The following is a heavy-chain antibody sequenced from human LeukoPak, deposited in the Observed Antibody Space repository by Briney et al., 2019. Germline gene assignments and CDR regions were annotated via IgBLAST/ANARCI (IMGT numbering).Heavy chain of an antibody. CDR2: INPSGGST. J-gene: IGHJ4*02. Sequence: ASVKVSCKASGYTFTGYYMLWVRQAPGQGLEWMGIINPSGGSTSYAQKFQGRVTMTRDTSTSAVYMELSSLRSEDTAVYYCARDPSPSGSFRGPFYWGQGTLVTVSS. V-gene: IGHV1-46*01. CDR1: GYTFTGYY. CDR3: ARDPSPSGSFRGPFY. D-gene: IGHD1-26*01.